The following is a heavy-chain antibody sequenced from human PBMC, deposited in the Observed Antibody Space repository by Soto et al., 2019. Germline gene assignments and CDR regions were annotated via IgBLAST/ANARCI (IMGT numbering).Heavy chain of an antibody. Sequence: GGSLRLSGAASGFTFSSYAMHWGRQAPGKGLEWGAVISYDGSNKYYADSVKGRFTISRDNSKNTLYLQMNSLRAEDTAVYYCARGVLYCSSTSCPEYFQHWGQGTLVTVSS. D-gene: IGHD2-2*01. CDR3: ARGVLYCSSTSCPEYFQH. J-gene: IGHJ1*01. CDR2: ISYDGSNK. V-gene: IGHV3-30-3*01. CDR1: GFTFSSYA.